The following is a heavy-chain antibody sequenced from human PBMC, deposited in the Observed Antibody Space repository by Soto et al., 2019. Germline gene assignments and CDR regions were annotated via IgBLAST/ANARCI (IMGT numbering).Heavy chain of an antibody. V-gene: IGHV4-59*01. CDR1: GGSISSYY. CDR3: ARVPSPDSWRCSGGSCYSAVGYYYYYMDV. CDR2: IYYSGST. Sequence: PSETLSLTCTVSGGSISSYYWSWIRQPPGKGLEWIGYIYYSGSTNYNPSLKSRVTISVDTSKNQFSLKLSSVTAADTAVYYCARVPSPDSWRCSGGSCYSAVGYYYYYMDVWGKGTTVTVSS. D-gene: IGHD2-15*01. J-gene: IGHJ6*03.